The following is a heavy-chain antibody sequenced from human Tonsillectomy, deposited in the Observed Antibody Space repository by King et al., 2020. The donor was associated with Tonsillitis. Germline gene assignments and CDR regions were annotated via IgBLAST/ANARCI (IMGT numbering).Heavy chain of an antibody. V-gene: IGHV6-1*01. CDR1: GDSVSRNSAA. CDR3: ARLYGDYPFFYFDY. J-gene: IGHJ4*02. D-gene: IGHD4-17*01. CDR2: TYYRSKWYN. Sequence: VQLQQSGPGLVKPSQTLSLTCAISGDSVSRNSAAWSWIRQSPSRVLEWLGRTYYRSKWYNDYAVSVKSRITINPDTSKNRFSLQLNSVTPEDTAVYYCARLYGDYPFFYFDYWGQGTLVTVSS.